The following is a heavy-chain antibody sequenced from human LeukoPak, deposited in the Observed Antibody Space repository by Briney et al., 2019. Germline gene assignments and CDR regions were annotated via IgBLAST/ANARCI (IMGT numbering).Heavy chain of an antibody. J-gene: IGHJ4*02. CDR2: IYPGDSDT. D-gene: IGHD3-22*01. CDR3: ARIHYDYYDSSGYSNYFDY. Sequence: GESLKISCKGSGYSFTSYWIGWVRQMPGKGLEWMGIIYPGDSDTRYSPSFQGQVTISADKSISTAYLQWSSLKASDTAMYYCARIHYDYYDSSGYSNYFDYWGQGTLVTVSS. CDR1: GYSFTSYW. V-gene: IGHV5-51*01.